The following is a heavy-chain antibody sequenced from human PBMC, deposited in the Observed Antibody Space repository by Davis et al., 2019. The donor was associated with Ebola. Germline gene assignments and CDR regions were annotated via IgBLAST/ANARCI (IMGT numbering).Heavy chain of an antibody. CDR3: ARDNSSSWYYFDY. Sequence: GESLKISCAASGFTVSSNYMSWVRQAPGKGLEWVSVIYSGGSTYYADSVKGRFTISRDNSKNTLYLQMNSLRAEDTAVYYCARDNSSSWYYFDYWGQGTLVTVSS. CDR1: GFTVSSNY. J-gene: IGHJ4*02. CDR2: IYSGGST. D-gene: IGHD6-13*01. V-gene: IGHV3-66*02.